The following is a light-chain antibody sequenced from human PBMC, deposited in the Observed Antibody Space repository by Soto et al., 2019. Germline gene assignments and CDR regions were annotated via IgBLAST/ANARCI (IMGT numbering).Light chain of an antibody. CDR3: QQYNKWPLT. CDR2: GAS. J-gene: IGKJ4*01. V-gene: IGKV3-15*01. Sequence: ENVLTASPGTLSFAPGERANVPLIACQSVSNNLAWYQQKPGQAPSLLIYGASTRATGFPARFSGSGSGTEFTLTISSLQSEDFAVYYCQQYNKWPLTFGGGTKVDIK. CDR1: QSVSNN.